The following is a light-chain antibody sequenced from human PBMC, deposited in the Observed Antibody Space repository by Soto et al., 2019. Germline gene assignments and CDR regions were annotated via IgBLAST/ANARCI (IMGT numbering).Light chain of an antibody. J-gene: IGKJ4*01. CDR3: HQFKSYPLT. CDR1: QNIDSH. V-gene: IGKV1-9*01. Sequence: DLQLTQSPSFLSASVGDRVTITCRASQNIDSHLAWYQQKPGKAPNLLIYGASTLQNGVPSRFSGSRYGTEFSLTISSLQPEDYATYYCHQFKSYPLTIGGGTKVEIK. CDR2: GAS.